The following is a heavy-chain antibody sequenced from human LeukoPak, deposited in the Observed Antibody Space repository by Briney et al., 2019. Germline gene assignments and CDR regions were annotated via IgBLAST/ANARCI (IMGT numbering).Heavy chain of an antibody. D-gene: IGHD4-17*01. CDR1: GFTFSSYW. CDR2: INSDGSST. J-gene: IGHJ4*02. CDR3: ARVKYGDYANTDY. Sequence: GGSLRLSCAASGFTFSSYWMHWVRQAPGKGLVWVSRINSDGSSTSYADSVKGRFTISRDNAKNTLYLQMNSLRAEDTAVYYRARVKYGDYANTDYWGQGTLVTVSS. V-gene: IGHV3-74*01.